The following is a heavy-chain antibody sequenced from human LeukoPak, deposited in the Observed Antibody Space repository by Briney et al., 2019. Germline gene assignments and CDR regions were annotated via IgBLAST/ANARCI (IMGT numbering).Heavy chain of an antibody. CDR1: GFTVSSNY. CDR3: ARDFRYYDSSGYYYNWYFDL. J-gene: IGHJ2*01. D-gene: IGHD3-22*01. CDR2: IYSGGST. Sequence: TGESLRLSCAASGFTVSSNYMSWVRQAPGKGLEWVSVIYSGGSTYYADSVKGRFTISRDNSKNTLYLQMNSLRAEDTAVYYCARDFRYYDSSGYYYNWYFDLWGRGTLVTVSS. V-gene: IGHV3-53*01.